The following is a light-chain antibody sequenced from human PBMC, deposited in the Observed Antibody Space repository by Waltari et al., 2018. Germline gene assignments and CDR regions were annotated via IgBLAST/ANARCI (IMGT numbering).Light chain of an antibody. Sequence: QSVLTQPPSVSAAPGQKDTVSCSGSNSNLGNNYVSSYQPLPGTAPKLICYANDERPSGTPDRFSASKSATSATLAITGLQTGDEADYYCGTWDSSLSAVVFGGGTKLTVL. CDR3: GTWDSSLSAVV. CDR1: NSNLGNNY. J-gene: IGLJ3*02. CDR2: AND. V-gene: IGLV1-51*02.